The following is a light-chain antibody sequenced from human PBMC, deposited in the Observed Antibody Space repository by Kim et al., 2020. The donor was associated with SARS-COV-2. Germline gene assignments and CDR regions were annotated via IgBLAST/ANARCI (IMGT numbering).Light chain of an antibody. V-gene: IGLV2-14*03. J-gene: IGLJ1*01. Sequence: GQSITISCTGTRLDVGGYNYVSWYQQHPGKAPKPMIYDVHNRPTGVSDRFSGSKSGNTASLTISGLQAEDEADYYCSSWASTTSYVFGTGTKVTVL. CDR1: RLDVGGYNY. CDR2: DVH. CDR3: SSWASTTSYV.